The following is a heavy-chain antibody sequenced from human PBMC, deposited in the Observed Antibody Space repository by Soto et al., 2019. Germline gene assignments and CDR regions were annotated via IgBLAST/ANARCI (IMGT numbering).Heavy chain of an antibody. D-gene: IGHD2-2*01. J-gene: IGHJ6*02. CDR3: AREGYCSSTSCYYGMDV. CDR2: INPSGGST. CDR1: GYTFTSYY. V-gene: IGHV1-46*01. Sequence: ASVKVSCKASGYTFTSYYMHWVRQAPGQGLEWMGIINPSGGSTSYAQKFQGRVTMTRDTSTSTVCMELSSLRSEDTAVYYCAREGYCSSTSCYYGMDVWGQGTTVTVSS.